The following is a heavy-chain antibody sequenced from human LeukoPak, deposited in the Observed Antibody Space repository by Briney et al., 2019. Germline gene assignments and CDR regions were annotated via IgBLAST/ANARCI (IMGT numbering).Heavy chain of an antibody. J-gene: IGHJ4*02. V-gene: IGHV3-23*01. CDR2: ISGSGDST. D-gene: IGHD6-6*01. Sequence: GGSLRLSCAASGFTFSSYAMSWVRKAPGKGLEWVSSISGSGDSTYYADSVKGRFTISRDNSENTLYLQMNSLRAEDTAVYYCAKDLSSFAGIAARPSDYWGQGTLVTVSS. CDR1: GFTFSSYA. CDR3: AKDLSSFAGIAARPSDY.